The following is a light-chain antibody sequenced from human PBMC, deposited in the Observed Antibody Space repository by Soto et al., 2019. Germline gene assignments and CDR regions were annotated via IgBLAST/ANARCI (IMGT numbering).Light chain of an antibody. V-gene: IGLV2-14*01. CDR1: SSDVGGYNY. CDR2: EVT. Sequence: QSALTQPPSASGSPGQSVTISCTGTSSDVGGYNYVSWYQQHPGKAPKLMIYEVTVRPLGVSDRFYGSKSGNTASLTISRLQAEDEAHYYCSSYTTAYTQVFGGGTKVTVL. CDR3: SSYTTAYTQV. J-gene: IGLJ2*01.